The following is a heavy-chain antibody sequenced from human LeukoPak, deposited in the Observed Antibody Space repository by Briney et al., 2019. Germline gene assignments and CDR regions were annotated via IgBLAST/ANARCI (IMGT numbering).Heavy chain of an antibody. CDR2: INPSGDST. Sequence: ASVKVSCKASGYTFTSYYMHWVREAPGQGLEWMGTINPSGDSTSYAQKFQGRVTMTRDMSTSTVYMELSSLRSEDTAVYYCARGPISDYDGTGYYNAFDIWGQGTTVTVSS. CDR3: ARGPISDYDGTGYYNAFDI. V-gene: IGHV1-46*01. J-gene: IGHJ3*02. D-gene: IGHD3-22*01. CDR1: GYTFTSYY.